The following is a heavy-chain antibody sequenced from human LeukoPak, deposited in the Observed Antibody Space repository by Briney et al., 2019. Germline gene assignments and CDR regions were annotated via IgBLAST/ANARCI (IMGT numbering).Heavy chain of an antibody. CDR2: ITPVIGTA. V-gene: IGHV1-69*08. CDR1: GGTFLSHT. CDR3: ARVNLRGSNYNWFDP. Sequence: SVKVSCKTSGGTFLSHTFSWVRQAPGHGLEWIGKITPVIGTANYAQTFQGRVSIYTDKATTTVYMDLSGLRPDDTAEYYCARVNLRGSNYNWFDPWGQGTRVIVSS. D-gene: IGHD3-10*01. J-gene: IGHJ5*02.